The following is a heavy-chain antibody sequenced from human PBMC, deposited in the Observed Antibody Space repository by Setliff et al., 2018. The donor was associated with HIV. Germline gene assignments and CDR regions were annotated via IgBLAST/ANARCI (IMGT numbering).Heavy chain of an antibody. CDR1: NGSISSGTFY. J-gene: IGHJ4*02. Sequence: PSETLSLTCTVSNGSISSGTFYWNWLRQPAGKGLEWIGRINTSGSTNYNPSLKSRVTIQVDKSQNQFSLKLSSVTAADTAVYYWASDSGYSFGFNYFDYWGQGTLVTVSS. V-gene: IGHV4-61*02. CDR3: ASDSGYSFGFNYFDY. CDR2: INTSGST. D-gene: IGHD5-18*01.